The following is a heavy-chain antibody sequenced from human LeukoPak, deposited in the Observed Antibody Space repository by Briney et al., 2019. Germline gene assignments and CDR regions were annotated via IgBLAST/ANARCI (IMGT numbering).Heavy chain of an antibody. V-gene: IGHV4-39*01. Sequence: SETLSLTCTVSGGSNSSSSYYWGWIHQPPGKGLEWIGSIYYSGSTYYNPSLKSRVTISVDTSKNQFSLKLSSVTAADTAVYYCARVRFAGYDYVYWGQGTLVTVSS. CDR2: IYYSGST. CDR1: GGSNSSSSYY. CDR3: ARVRFAGYDYVY. J-gene: IGHJ4*02. D-gene: IGHD5-12*01.